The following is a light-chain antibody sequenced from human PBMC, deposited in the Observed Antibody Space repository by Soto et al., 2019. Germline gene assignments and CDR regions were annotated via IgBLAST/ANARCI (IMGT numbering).Light chain of an antibody. CDR3: SSYTSSSTQV. J-gene: IGLJ1*01. CDR2: DVS. Sequence: QSARTQPASVSGSPGQSITISCTGTRSDVDDYNYVSWYQQHPGKAPKLMIYDVSNRPSGVSNRFSGSKSGNTASLTISGLQAEDEADYYCSSYTSSSTQVFGTGTKVTVL. V-gene: IGLV2-14*01. CDR1: RSDVDDYNY.